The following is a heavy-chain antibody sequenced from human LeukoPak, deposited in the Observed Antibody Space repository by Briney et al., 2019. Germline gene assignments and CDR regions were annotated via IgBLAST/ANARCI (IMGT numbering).Heavy chain of an antibody. J-gene: IGHJ6*04. V-gene: IGHV3-30*02. Sequence: GRSLRLSCAASGFTVSSYGMHCVRQAPGNGLEWVALIRYDESNRYYADSVKGRFTISRDNSKKTLYLQMNSLRDEDTAVYYCAIAARGMDVWGKGTTVTVSS. CDR1: GFTVSSYG. CDR2: IRYDESNR. CDR3: AIAARGMDV. D-gene: IGHD3-16*01.